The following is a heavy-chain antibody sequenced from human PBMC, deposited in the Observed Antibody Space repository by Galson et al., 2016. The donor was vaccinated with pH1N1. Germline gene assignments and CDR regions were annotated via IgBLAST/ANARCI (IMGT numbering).Heavy chain of an antibody. CDR3: ARTSSGYNTIDS. Sequence: SVKVFCKASRDTFINYAFSWVRQAPGKGPEWMGGIIPILGAPNYAQNFQGRVTISTDKSTTTAYMELTGLTSGDTAIYYCARTSSGYNTIDSWGQGTLITVSS. J-gene: IGHJ4*02. CDR2: IIPILGAP. CDR1: RDTFINYA. D-gene: IGHD6-25*01. V-gene: IGHV1-69*10.